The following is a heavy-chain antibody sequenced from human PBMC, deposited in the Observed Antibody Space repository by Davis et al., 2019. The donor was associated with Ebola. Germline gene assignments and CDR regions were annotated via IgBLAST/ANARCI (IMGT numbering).Heavy chain of an antibody. CDR1: GFTFSDYY. Sequence: HTGGSLRLSCAASGFTFSDYYMSWIRQAPGKGLVWVSRINSDGSSTSYADSVKGRFTISRDNAKNTLYLQMNSLRAEDTAVYYCARVNSGSYHGYYYYYYGMDVWGQGTTVTVSS. J-gene: IGHJ6*02. V-gene: IGHV3-74*01. CDR3: ARVNSGSYHGYYYYYYGMDV. CDR2: INSDGSST. D-gene: IGHD1-26*01.